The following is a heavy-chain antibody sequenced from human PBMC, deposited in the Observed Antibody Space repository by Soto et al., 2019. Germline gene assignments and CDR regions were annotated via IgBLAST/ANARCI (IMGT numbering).Heavy chain of an antibody. Sequence: QVQLQESGPGLVKPSETLSLTCTVSGGSVSSGSYYWSWIRQPPGKGLEWIGYIYYSGSTNYNPSLKSRVTTSVDTSKNQFSLKLSSVTAADTAVYYCARERFLDYGMDVWGQGTTVTVSS. V-gene: IGHV4-61*01. D-gene: IGHD3-3*01. CDR3: ARERFLDYGMDV. CDR1: GGSVSSGSYY. J-gene: IGHJ6*02. CDR2: IYYSGST.